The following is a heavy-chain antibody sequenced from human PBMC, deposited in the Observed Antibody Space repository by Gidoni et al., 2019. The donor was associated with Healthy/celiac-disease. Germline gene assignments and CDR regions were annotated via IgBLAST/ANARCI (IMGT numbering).Heavy chain of an antibody. CDR3: ARGPPYSSSWYGGYYYYYYMDV. CDR1: GYTFTSYD. J-gene: IGHJ6*03. Sequence: QVQLVQSGAEVKKPGASVKVSCKASGYTFTSYDINWVRQATGQGLEWMGWMNPNSCNTGYAQKFQGRVTMTRNTSISTAYMELSSLRSEDTAVYYCARGPPYSSSWYGGYYYYYYMDVWGKGTTVTVSS. D-gene: IGHD6-13*01. V-gene: IGHV1-8*01. CDR2: MNPNSCNT.